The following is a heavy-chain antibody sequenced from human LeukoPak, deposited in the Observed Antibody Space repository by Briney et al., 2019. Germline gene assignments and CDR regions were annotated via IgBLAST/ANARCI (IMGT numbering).Heavy chain of an antibody. CDR1: GGSISSSNW. CDR2: IYYSGST. J-gene: IGHJ4*02. Sequence: PSGTLSLTCAVSGGSISSSNWWSWVRQPPGKGLEWIGYIYYSGSTNYNPSLKSRVTISVDTSKNQFSLKLSSVTAADTAVYYCARRSSSWTTYFDYWGQGTLVTVSS. CDR3: ARRSSSWTTYFDY. D-gene: IGHD6-13*01. V-gene: IGHV4-4*02.